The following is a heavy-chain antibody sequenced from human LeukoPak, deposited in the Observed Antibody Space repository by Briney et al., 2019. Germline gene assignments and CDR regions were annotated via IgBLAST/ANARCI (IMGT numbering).Heavy chain of an antibody. CDR3: AKDISDFWSGYDY. V-gene: IGHV3-9*01. CDR1: GFTFDDYA. Sequence: PGRSLRLSCAASGFTFDDYAMHWVRHAPGKGLEWVSGISWNSGSIGYADSVKGRFTISRDNAKNSLYLQMNSLRAEDTALYYCAKDISDFWSGYDYWGQGTLVTVSS. D-gene: IGHD3-3*01. CDR2: ISWNSGSI. J-gene: IGHJ4*02.